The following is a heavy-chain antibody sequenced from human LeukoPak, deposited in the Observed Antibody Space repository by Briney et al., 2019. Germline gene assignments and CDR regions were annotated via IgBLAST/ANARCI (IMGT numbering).Heavy chain of an antibody. CDR3: PNAGGAEAAGYDAFDM. J-gene: IGHJ3*02. Sequence: GGPLRLSCAPSGFTLKKHGIHWVRQAPAKGREWVAFMWYYECDILYTDCVKGRFTIYRDSSKNTLSLQLKRLSSEDTSVYFCPNAGGAEAAGYDAFDMWGQGTMVTVSS. V-gene: IGHV3-30*02. D-gene: IGHD6-13*01. CDR2: MWYYECDI. CDR1: GFTLKKHG.